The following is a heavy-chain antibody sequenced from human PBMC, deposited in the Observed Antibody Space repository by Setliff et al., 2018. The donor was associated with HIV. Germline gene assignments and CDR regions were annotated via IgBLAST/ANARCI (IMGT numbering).Heavy chain of an antibody. J-gene: IGHJ3*02. CDR3: ARSEDYYDSSGDAFEI. V-gene: IGHV4-30-4*08. Sequence: SETLSLTCTVSGDSINSGNYYWSWIRQHPGKGLEWIGYIYYSGSTHQNPSLKSRVTMSVDTSKNQFSLKLSSVTAADTAVYYCARSEDYYDSSGDAFEIWGQGTMVTVSS. CDR2: IYYSGST. D-gene: IGHD3-22*01. CDR1: GDSINSGNYY.